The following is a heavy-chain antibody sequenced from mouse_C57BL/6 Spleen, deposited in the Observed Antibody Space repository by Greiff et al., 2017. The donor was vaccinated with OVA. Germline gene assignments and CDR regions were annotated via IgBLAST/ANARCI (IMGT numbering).Heavy chain of an antibody. CDR2: FHPYNDDT. Sequence: VKLQESGAELVKPGASVKMSCKASGYTFTTYPIEWMKQNHGKSLEWIGNFHPYNDDTKYNEKFKGKATLTVEKSSSTVYLELSRLTSDDSAVYYCARKANYDYPWFAYWGQGTLVTVSA. J-gene: IGHJ3*01. D-gene: IGHD2-4*01. CDR1: GYTFTTYP. CDR3: ARKANYDYPWFAY. V-gene: IGHV1-47*01.